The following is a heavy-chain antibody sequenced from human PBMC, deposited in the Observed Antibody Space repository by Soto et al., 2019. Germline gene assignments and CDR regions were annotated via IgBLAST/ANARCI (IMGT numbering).Heavy chain of an antibody. CDR1: GYTFTNYG. J-gene: IGHJ5*02. CDR3: ARGVGSGSYYNQYNWFDP. CDR2: ISAYNGNT. D-gene: IGHD3-10*01. Sequence: QVQLVQSGAEVKKPGASVKVSCKASGYTFTNYGISWVRQAPGQGLEWMGWISAYNGNTKYAQKRQGRGTMTTATSTSTAYMELRSVRSDDTAVYYCARGVGSGSYYNQYNWFDPWGQGTLVTVSS. V-gene: IGHV1-18*01.